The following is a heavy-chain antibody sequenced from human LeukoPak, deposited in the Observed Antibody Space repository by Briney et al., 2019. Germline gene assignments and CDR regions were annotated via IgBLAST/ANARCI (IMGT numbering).Heavy chain of an antibody. J-gene: IGHJ4*02. CDR2: IYYSGST. CDR3: ANYNFWSGYSD. D-gene: IGHD3-3*01. CDR1: GGSISSYY. Sequence: SETLSLTCTVSGGSISSYYWSWIRQPPGKGLEWIGYIYYSGSTNYNPSLKSRVTISVDRSKNQFSLKLSSVTAADTAVYYCANYNFWSGYSDWGQGTLVTVSS. V-gene: IGHV4-59*12.